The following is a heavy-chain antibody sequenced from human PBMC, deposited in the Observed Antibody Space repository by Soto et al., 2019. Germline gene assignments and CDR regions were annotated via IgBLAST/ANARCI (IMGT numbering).Heavy chain of an antibody. CDR3: IYRRAAYDYHGLDV. V-gene: IGHV2-5*01. Sequence: QITLKESGPSLVKPTQPLTLTCTFSGFSLSSSGVGVGWIHQPPGKSLERLAVLYFNGDRRRSPSLENRLTITKDTSKNQVILTMTNMDPVDTATYYCIYRRAAYDYHGLDVWGQGTTVTVSS. D-gene: IGHD6-25*01. CDR1: GFSLSSSGVG. J-gene: IGHJ6*02. CDR2: LYFNGDR.